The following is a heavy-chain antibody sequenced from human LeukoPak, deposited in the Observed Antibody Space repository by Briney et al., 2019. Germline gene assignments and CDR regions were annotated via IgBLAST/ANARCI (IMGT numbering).Heavy chain of an antibody. CDR2: ISYDGSNK. D-gene: IGHD6-13*01. Sequence: PGRSLRLSCAASGFTFSSYGMHWVRQAPGKGLEWVAVISYDGSNKYYADSVKGRFTISRDNSKNTLYLQMNSLRAEDTAVYYCAKDRKQQLVFYYYYYGMDVWGQGTTVTVSS. V-gene: IGHV3-30*18. CDR1: GFTFSSYG. CDR3: AKDRKQQLVFYYYYYGMDV. J-gene: IGHJ6*02.